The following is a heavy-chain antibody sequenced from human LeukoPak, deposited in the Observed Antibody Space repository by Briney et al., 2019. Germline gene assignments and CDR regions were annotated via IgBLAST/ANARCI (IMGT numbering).Heavy chain of an antibody. CDR2: ISTNEITT. J-gene: IGHJ6*02. D-gene: IGHD2-2*01. V-gene: IGHV3-64*01. Sequence: PGGSLRLSCAASGLTFSSSAMHCVRQAPGKGLEYVSTISTNEITTYYANSVKGRFTISRDNSKNTLYLQMGSLRAEDMAVYYCARGAPHCSKTSCYSYYYGMDVWGQGTTVTVSS. CDR1: GLTFSSSA. CDR3: ARGAPHCSKTSCYSYYYGMDV.